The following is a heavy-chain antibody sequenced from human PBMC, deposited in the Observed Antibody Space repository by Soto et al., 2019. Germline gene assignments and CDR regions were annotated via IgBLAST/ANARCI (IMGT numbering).Heavy chain of an antibody. Sequence: PGGSLRLSCAASGFTFSNYAMSWVRQAPGKGLEWVSAISGSGDRTYYADSVKGRFTISRDNSKNSLYLQINSLRAEDTAAYYCAKDTGGVSRSYSAPEYWGQGAQVTVSS. D-gene: IGHD3-16*01. CDR2: ISGSGDRT. J-gene: IGHJ4*02. V-gene: IGHV3-23*01. CDR3: AKDTGGVSRSYSAPEY. CDR1: GFTFSNYA.